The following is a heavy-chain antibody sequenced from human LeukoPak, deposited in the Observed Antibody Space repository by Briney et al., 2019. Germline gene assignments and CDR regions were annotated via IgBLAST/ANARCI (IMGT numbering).Heavy chain of an antibody. Sequence: GASVKVSCKASGYTFTGYYMHWVRQAPGQGLEWMGWINPNSGGTNYAQKFQGRVTMTRDTSISTAYMELSRLRSDDTAVYYCARDAGSPSHSGFQDWGQGTLVTVSS. CDR3: ARDAGSPSHSGFQD. J-gene: IGHJ4*02. CDR1: GYTFTGYY. D-gene: IGHD5-12*01. V-gene: IGHV1-2*02. CDR2: INPNSGGT.